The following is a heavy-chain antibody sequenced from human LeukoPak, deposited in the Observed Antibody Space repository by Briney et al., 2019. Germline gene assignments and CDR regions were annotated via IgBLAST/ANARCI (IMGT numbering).Heavy chain of an antibody. CDR2: ISYDGSNK. D-gene: IGHD5-18*01. Sequence: GRSLSLSCAASGFTFSSYAMHWVRQAPGKGLEWVAVISYDGSNKYYADSVKGRFTISRDNSKNTLYLQMNSLRAEDTAVYYCARENRGYMGAFDIWGQGTMVTVSS. CDR1: GFTFSSYA. J-gene: IGHJ3*02. V-gene: IGHV3-30*04. CDR3: ARENRGYMGAFDI.